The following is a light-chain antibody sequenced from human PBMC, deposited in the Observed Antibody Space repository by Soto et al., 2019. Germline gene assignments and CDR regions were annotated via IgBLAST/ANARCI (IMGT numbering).Light chain of an antibody. CDR1: SSNIGAGYD. Sequence: QSVLTQPPSVSGAPGQRVTISCTGSSSNIGAGYDVYWYQQLPGTAPKLLIYGNTNRPSGVPDRFSASKSGNTASLTISGLQAEDEADYYCCSYAGSHTYVFGTGTKVTVL. CDR2: GNT. V-gene: IGLV1-40*01. CDR3: CSYAGSHTYV. J-gene: IGLJ1*01.